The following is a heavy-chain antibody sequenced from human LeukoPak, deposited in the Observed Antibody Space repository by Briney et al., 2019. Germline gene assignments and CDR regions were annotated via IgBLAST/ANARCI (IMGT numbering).Heavy chain of an antibody. Sequence: PGGSLRLSCAASGFTFSSYSMNWVRQAPGKGLEWVSSISSSSSYIYYADSVKGRFTISRDNAKNSLYLQMNSLRAEDTAVYYCARSTVVTRGAFDYWGQGTLVTVSS. D-gene: IGHD4-23*01. J-gene: IGHJ4*02. CDR1: GFTFSSYS. V-gene: IGHV3-21*01. CDR3: ARSTVVTRGAFDY. CDR2: ISSSSSYI.